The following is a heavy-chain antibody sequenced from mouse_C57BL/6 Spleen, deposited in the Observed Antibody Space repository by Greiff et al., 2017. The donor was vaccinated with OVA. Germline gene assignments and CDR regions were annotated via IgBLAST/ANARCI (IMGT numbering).Heavy chain of an antibody. CDR3: ARSDYYGSSYPPPYAMDY. CDR1: GYTFTSYW. CDR2: INPNNGGT. J-gene: IGHJ4*01. D-gene: IGHD1-1*01. V-gene: IGHV1-53*01. Sequence: QVQLQQPGTDLVKPGASVKLSCKASGYTFTSYWMHWVKQRPGQGLEWIGNINPNNGGTNYNEKFKSKATMTVDQSSSTDYMQLSSLTSEDSAVYYCARSDYYGSSYPPPYAMDYWGQGTSVTVSS.